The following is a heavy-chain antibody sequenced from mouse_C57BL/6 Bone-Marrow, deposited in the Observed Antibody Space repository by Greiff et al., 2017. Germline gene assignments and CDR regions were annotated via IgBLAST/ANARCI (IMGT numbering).Heavy chain of an antibody. J-gene: IGHJ1*03. Sequence: DVKLVESEGGLVQPGSSMKLSCTASGFTFSDYYMAWVRQVPEKGLEWVANINYDGSSTYYLDSLKSRFIISRDNAKNILYLQMSSLKSEDTATYYCARGGYGSSRGWYFDVWGTGTTVTVSS. CDR1: GFTFSDYY. V-gene: IGHV5-16*01. CDR3: ARGGYGSSRGWYFDV. D-gene: IGHD1-1*01. CDR2: INYDGSST.